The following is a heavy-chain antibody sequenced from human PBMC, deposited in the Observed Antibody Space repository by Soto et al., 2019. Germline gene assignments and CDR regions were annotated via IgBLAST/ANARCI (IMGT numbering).Heavy chain of an antibody. Sequence: QVQLVQSGAEVKKPGSSVKVSCKASGGTFSSYAISWVRQAPGQGLEWMGGIIPIFGTANYAQKFQGRVTITADESTSTAYMELSSLRSEHTAVYYCARGYSSGGSCYSSAFDIWGQGTMVTVSS. V-gene: IGHV1-69*01. CDR1: GGTFSSYA. CDR3: ARGYSSGGSCYSSAFDI. J-gene: IGHJ3*02. D-gene: IGHD2-15*01. CDR2: IIPIFGTA.